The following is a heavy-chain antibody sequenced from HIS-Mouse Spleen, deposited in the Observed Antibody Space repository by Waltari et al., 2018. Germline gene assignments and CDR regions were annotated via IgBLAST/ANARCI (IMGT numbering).Heavy chain of an antibody. J-gene: IGHJ2*01. D-gene: IGHD6-13*01. Sequence: QLQLQESGPGLVKPSETLSLTCTVPGASISSSRYYWAWIRQPPGKGLEWIGSIYYSGSTYYNPSLKSRVTISVDTSKNQFSLKLSSVTAADTAVYYCAREIPYSSSWYDWYFDLWGRGTLVTVSS. CDR2: IYYSGST. CDR1: GASISSSRYY. CDR3: AREIPYSSSWYDWYFDL. V-gene: IGHV4-39*07.